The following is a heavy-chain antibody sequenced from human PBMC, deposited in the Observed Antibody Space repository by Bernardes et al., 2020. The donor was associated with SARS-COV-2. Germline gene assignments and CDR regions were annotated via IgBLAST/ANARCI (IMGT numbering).Heavy chain of an antibody. J-gene: IGHJ6*02. Sequence: SLRLSCAASGFTFNTHGMLWVRQAPGRGLAGVALIWYDGSKKYYADSVKGRFTISRDNSKNTLYLQINSLRAEDTAVYYCARQSNTILYYYYGVDLWGQGTTVTVSS. CDR1: GFTFNTHG. V-gene: IGHV3-33*01. D-gene: IGHD3-3*01. CDR3: ARQSNTILYYYYGVDL. CDR2: IWYDGSKK.